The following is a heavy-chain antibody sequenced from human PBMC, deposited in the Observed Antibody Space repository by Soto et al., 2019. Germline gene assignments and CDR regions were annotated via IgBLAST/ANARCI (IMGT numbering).Heavy chain of an antibody. D-gene: IGHD1-26*01. CDR2: ISSSGGTI. J-gene: IGHJ4*02. CDR1: GFTFSDYY. V-gene: IGHV3-11*01. CDR3: ARDDPSTYGLFNY. Sequence: PGGSLRLSCAASGFTFSDYYMSWIRQAPGKGLEWVSYISSSGGTIYYADSVEGRFTISRDNTKNSLYLQMNSLRAEDTAVYYCARDDPSTYGLFNYCGQGTLVTVS.